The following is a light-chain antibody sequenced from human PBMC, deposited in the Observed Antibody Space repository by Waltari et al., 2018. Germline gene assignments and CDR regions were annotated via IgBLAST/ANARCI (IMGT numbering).Light chain of an antibody. CDR2: DAS. V-gene: IGKV3-15*01. CDR1: QTVNAN. Sequence: EIVMTQSPATLYVSPGERATLSCRASQTVNANLAWYQRTPGQAPRLLIYDASKRATGIPARFSGSGSGTDFTLTISRLQSEDFGIYYCHHYNTWPPGTFGQGTKLDNK. CDR3: HHYNTWPPGT. J-gene: IGKJ2*02.